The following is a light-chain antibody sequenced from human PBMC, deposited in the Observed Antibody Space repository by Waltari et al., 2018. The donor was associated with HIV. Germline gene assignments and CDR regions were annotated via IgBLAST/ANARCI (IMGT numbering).Light chain of an antibody. CDR2: DVS. J-gene: IGLJ3*02. CDR3: SSYTTSSTWV. CDR1: SSAVGGSNY. V-gene: IGLV2-14*01. Sequence: QSALTQPASVSGSPGQSITISCPGTSSAVGGSNYVSWYQQHPGKAPKLMIYDVSNRPSGVSYRFSGSKSGNTASLTISGLQAEDEADYYCSSYTTSSTWVFGGGTKLTVL.